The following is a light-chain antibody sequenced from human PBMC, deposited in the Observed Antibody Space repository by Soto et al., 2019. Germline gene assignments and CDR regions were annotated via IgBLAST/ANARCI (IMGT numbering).Light chain of an antibody. CDR1: ETITDF. V-gene: IGKV1-39*01. Sequence: DIQMTQSPPSLSASVGDRVTITCRASETITDFLNWYQLKPGKAPKLLIYSASILQPGVPSRFSGSGYGTDFTLTLSGLQPEDFATYYCQQLNKYPSTFGGGTKVDIK. J-gene: IGKJ4*01. CDR3: QQLNKYPST. CDR2: SAS.